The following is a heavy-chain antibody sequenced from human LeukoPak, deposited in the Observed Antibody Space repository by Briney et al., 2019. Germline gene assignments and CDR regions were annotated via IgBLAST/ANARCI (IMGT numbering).Heavy chain of an antibody. CDR3: ARDSGKVGDDGILDY. Sequence: GGSLRLSCAASGFTFSSYAMSWVRQAPGKGLEWVSVIYSGGTTYYADSVKGRFTISRDNSKNTVYLQMSSLRAEDTAVYYCARDSGKVGDDGILDYWGQGTLVTVSS. V-gene: IGHV3-53*01. CDR1: GFTFSSYA. CDR2: IYSGGTT. D-gene: IGHD2-21*01. J-gene: IGHJ4*02.